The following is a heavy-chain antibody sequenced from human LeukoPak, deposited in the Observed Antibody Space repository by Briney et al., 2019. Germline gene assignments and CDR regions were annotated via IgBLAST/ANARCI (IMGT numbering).Heavy chain of an antibody. CDR1: GYTFTSYG. Sequence: SVKVSCKASGYTFTSYGISWVRQAPGQGLEWMGWISAYNGNTNYAQKLQGRVTMTTDTSTSTAYMELRSLRSDDTAVYYCARGIVGATIGENWFDPWGQGTLVTVSS. V-gene: IGHV1-18*01. CDR3: ARGIVGATIGENWFDP. D-gene: IGHD1-26*01. CDR2: ISAYNGNT. J-gene: IGHJ5*02.